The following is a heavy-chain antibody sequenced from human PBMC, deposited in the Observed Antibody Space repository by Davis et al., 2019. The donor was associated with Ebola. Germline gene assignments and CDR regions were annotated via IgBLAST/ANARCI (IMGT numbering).Heavy chain of an antibody. V-gene: IGHV3-7*03. D-gene: IGHD5-24*01. CDR3: ARYGYSYGMDV. Sequence: GSSLKTSCAASGYTFSRDWMSWVRQGPGKGLEWVANINRDGSEKYYVGSVKGRFTISRDNAKDSLYLQMNSLRAEDTAVYYCARYGYSYGMDVWGQGTTVTVSS. CDR2: INRDGSEK. J-gene: IGHJ6*02. CDR1: GYTFSRDW.